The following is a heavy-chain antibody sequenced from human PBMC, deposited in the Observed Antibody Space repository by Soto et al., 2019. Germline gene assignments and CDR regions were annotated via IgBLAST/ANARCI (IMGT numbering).Heavy chain of an antibody. J-gene: IGHJ6*02. Sequence: ASVKVSCKASGYTFTSYAMHWVRQAPGQRLEWMGWINAGNGNTKYSQKFQGRVTITRDTSASTAYMELSSLRSEDTAVYYCARDLKQYYDFSSRSHNPGTPYSYYYGLDVWGQGTTVTVSS. V-gene: IGHV1-3*01. D-gene: IGHD3-3*01. CDR2: INAGNGNT. CDR3: ARDLKQYYDFSSRSHNPGTPYSYYYGLDV. CDR1: GYTFTSYA.